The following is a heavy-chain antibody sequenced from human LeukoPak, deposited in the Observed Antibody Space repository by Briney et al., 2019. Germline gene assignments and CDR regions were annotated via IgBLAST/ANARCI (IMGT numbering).Heavy chain of an antibody. CDR3: ASPYSSGWYWYFDL. CDR1: GGSISSSNW. CDR2: IYHSGST. Sequence: SETLSLTCAVSGGSISSSNWRSWVRQPPGKGLEWIGEIYHSGSTNYNPSLKGRVTISVDKSKNQFSLKLSSVTAADTAVYYCASPYSSGWYWYFDLWGRGTLVTVSS. D-gene: IGHD6-19*01. V-gene: IGHV4-4*02. J-gene: IGHJ2*01.